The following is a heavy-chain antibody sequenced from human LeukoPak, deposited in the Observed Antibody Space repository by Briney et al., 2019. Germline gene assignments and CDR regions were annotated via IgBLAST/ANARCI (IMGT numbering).Heavy chain of an antibody. D-gene: IGHD5-18*01. J-gene: IGHJ4*02. CDR2: MNPNSGNT. Sequence: ASVKVSCKASGGTFSSYAINWVRQATGQGLEWMGWMNPNSGNTGYAQKFQGRVTMTRNTSISTAYMELSGLRSEDTAVYYCARGLDTQPVDYWGQGTLVTVSS. V-gene: IGHV1-8*02. CDR3: ARGLDTQPVDY. CDR1: GGTFSSYA.